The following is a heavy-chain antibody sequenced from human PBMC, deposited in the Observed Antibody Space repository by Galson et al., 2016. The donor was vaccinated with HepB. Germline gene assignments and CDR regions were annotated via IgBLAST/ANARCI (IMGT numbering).Heavy chain of an antibody. CDR2: IYYTGTT. Sequence: SETLSLTCTVSGGSFTSYYWSWIRQSPGKGLEWIGYIYYTGTTNYNPSLKSRVTMSVDKSKNQFSLNLSSVTAADTAVYYCARDESTVHISLLYLWGQGTQVTVSS. V-gene: IGHV4-59*01. D-gene: IGHD2-2*02. CDR3: ARDESTVHISLLYL. CDR1: GGSFTSYY. J-gene: IGHJ4*02.